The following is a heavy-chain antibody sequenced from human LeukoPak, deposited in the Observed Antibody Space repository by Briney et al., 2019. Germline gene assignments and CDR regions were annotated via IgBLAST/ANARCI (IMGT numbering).Heavy chain of an antibody. CDR2: INPNSGGT. CDR3: ARGRTIFGVVIRSLDP. V-gene: IGHV1-2*02. CDR1: GGTFSSYA. D-gene: IGHD3-3*01. J-gene: IGHJ5*02. Sequence: ASVKVSCKASGGTFSSYAISWVRQAPGQGLEWMGWINPNSGGTNYAQKFQGRVTMTRDTSISTAYMEVSRLRSDDTAVYYCARGRTIFGVVIRSLDPWGQGTLVTVSS.